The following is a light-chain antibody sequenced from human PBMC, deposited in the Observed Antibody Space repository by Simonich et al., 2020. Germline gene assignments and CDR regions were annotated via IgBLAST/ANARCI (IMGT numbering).Light chain of an antibody. CDR3: QQYNNWPYT. Sequence: EIVMTQSPATLSVSPGERATLSCRASQSVSSNLAWYQPKPGQAPRHLIYGASTRATGIPARFSGSGSGTEFTLTISSLQSEDFAVYYCQQYNNWPYTFGQGTKLEIK. V-gene: IGKV3-15*01. CDR1: QSVSSN. J-gene: IGKJ2*01. CDR2: GAS.